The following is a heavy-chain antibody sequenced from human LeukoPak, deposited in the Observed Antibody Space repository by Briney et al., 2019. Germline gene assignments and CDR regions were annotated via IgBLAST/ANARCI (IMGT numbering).Heavy chain of an antibody. CDR2: IYYSGST. CDR3: ARGSRRFDP. D-gene: IGHD3-10*01. J-gene: IGHJ5*02. V-gene: IGHV4-59*12. Sequence: TPSETLSLTCTVSGGSISSYYWSWIRQPPGKGLEWIGYIYYSGSTNYNPSLKSRVTISVDTSKNQFSLKLSSMTAADTAVYYCARGSRRFDPWGQGTLVTVSS. CDR1: GGSISSYY.